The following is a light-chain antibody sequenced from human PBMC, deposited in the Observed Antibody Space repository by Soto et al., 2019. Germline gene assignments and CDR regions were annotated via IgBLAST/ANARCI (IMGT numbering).Light chain of an antibody. CDR2: RAS. J-gene: IGKJ1*01. V-gene: IGKV3-20*01. Sequence: EIVLTHSPGTLSLSPGQRATLSFRASQSVRCPALAWYQLKPDEATSLLNCRASSRAAGIAARFSSSGSGDESIRTISRLPSDDSVVYYQQQCDYPQTFGPGTKVDIK. CDR3: QQCDYPQT. CDR1: QSVRCPA.